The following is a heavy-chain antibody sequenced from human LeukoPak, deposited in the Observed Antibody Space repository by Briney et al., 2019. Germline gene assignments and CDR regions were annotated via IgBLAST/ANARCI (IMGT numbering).Heavy chain of an antibody. CDR3: ARGDFMDV. J-gene: IGHJ6*03. CDR1: RFTFSDYS. V-gene: IGHV3-21*01. CDR2: ISSGSVYI. Sequence: GGSLRLSCAASRFTFSDYSMNWVRQAPGKGLQWVASISSGSVYIYYADSMKGRFTISRDNAKNSMYLQMNSLRAEDTAVYYCARGDFMDVWGKGTTVTVSS.